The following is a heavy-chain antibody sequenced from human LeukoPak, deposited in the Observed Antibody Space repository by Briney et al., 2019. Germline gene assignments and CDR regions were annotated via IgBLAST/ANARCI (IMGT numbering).Heavy chain of an antibody. Sequence: GGSLRLSCAASGFTFSTYWMNWVRQAPGKGLEGVGNIKTDGSEKYYVDSVKGRFTIARDNAKNTLYLQMNSLRAEDTAVYYCGRDYDYWGQGTLVTVSS. V-gene: IGHV3-7*03. CDR3: GRDYDY. CDR1: GFTFSTYW. J-gene: IGHJ4*02. CDR2: IKTDGSEK.